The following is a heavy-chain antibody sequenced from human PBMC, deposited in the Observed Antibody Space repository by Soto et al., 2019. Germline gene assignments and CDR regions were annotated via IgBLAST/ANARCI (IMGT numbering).Heavy chain of an antibody. Sequence: ASVKVSCKASGFNFGSSAIQWVRQARGHRLEWIGWIVVGTGNTNYAQKFQDRVTMTRDTSTSTVYMELSSLRSEDTAVYYCASSYDTTDPYDYWGQGTLVTVSS. CDR2: IVVGTGNT. V-gene: IGHV1-58*02. CDR3: ASSYDTTDPYDY. D-gene: IGHD3-22*01. CDR1: GFNFGSSA. J-gene: IGHJ4*02.